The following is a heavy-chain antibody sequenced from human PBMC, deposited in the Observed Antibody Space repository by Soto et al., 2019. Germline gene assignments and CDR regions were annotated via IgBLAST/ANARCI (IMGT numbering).Heavy chain of an antibody. CDR1: GGTFSSYA. CDR2: IIPIFGTA. CDR3: ARGDCTNGVCTNYYYYYGMDV. Sequence: SVKVSCKASGGTFSSYAISWVRQAPGQGLKWMGGIIPIFGTANYAQKFQGRVTITADESTSTAYMELSSLRSEDTAVYYCARGDCTNGVCTNYYYYYGMDVWGQGTTVTVSS. J-gene: IGHJ6*02. V-gene: IGHV1-69*13. D-gene: IGHD2-8*01.